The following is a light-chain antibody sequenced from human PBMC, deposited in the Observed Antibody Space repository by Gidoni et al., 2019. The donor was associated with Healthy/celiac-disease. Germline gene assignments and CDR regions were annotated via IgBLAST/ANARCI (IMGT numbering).Light chain of an antibody. J-gene: IGLJ1*01. CDR3: SSYTSSSTPLYV. V-gene: IGLV2-14*01. CDR2: DFS. CDR1: SSDVGGYNY. Sequence: QSALTQPASVSGSTGQSSTISCTGTSSDVGGYNYVSWDQQHPGKAPKLMIYDFSNRPSGVSHRFSGSKSGNTASLTISGLQAEDEADYYCSSYTSSSTPLYVFGTGTKFTVL.